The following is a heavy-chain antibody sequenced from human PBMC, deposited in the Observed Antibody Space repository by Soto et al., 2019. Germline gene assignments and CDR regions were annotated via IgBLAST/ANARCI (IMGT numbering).Heavy chain of an antibody. CDR2: IYYSGST. CDR1: GGSISSYY. V-gene: IGHV4-59*08. J-gene: IGHJ4*02. D-gene: IGHD2-15*01. Sequence: PSETLSLTCTVSGGSISSYYWSWIRQPPGKGLEWIGYIYYSGSTNYNPSLKSRVTISVDTSKYQFSLKLSPVTAADTAVYYCARRGGSEGRAYFDYWGQGTLVTVSS. CDR3: ARRGGSEGRAYFDY.